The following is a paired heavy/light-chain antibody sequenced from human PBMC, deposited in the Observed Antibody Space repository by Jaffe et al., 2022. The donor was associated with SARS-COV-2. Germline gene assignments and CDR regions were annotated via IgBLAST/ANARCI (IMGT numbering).Light chain of an antibody. CDR2: WAS. CDR3: QQYYSTPPT. V-gene: IGKV4-1*01. CDR1: QSVLYSSNNKNY. Sequence: DIVMTQSPDSLAVSLGERATINCKSSQSVLYSSNNKNYLAWYQQKPRQPPKLLIYWASTRESGVPDRFSGSGSGTDFTLTISSLQAEDVAVYSCQQYYSTPPTFGQGTKLEIK. J-gene: IGKJ2*01.
Heavy chain of an antibody. CDR2: TYASGTT. V-gene: IGHV4-61*02. D-gene: IGHD3-9*01. J-gene: IGHJ5*01. CDR3: ARGNLDASTGYYPNNWFDS. CDR1: GGSISSGDYY. Sequence: QVQLQESGPGLVEPSQTLSLTCTVSGGSISSGDYYWTWIRQPAGKGLEWIGRTYASGTTYYNPSLKSRITISVDTSKNQFSLKLSSVTAADTAVYYCARGNLDASTGYYPNNWFDSWGQGTLVTVSS.